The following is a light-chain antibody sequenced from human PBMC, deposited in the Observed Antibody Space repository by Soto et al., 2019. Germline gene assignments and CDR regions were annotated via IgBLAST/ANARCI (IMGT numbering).Light chain of an antibody. CDR3: QYLNGVPTIT. CDR1: QDVSDF. CDR2: GGY. Sequence: DIHLTQSPSILSASVGDRVTLTCRASQDVSDFLAWYQHAPGKAPNLLIYGGYTLQSGVPSRFSGSGSGTEFSLTITGLQPEDFATYYCQYLNGVPTITFGQGTRLGIK. J-gene: IGKJ5*01. V-gene: IGKV1-9*01.